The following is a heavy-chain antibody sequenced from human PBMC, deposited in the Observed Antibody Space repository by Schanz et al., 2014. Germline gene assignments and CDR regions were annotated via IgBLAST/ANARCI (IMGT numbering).Heavy chain of an antibody. CDR3: ARAKRFGDMDV. V-gene: IGHV1-18*01. D-gene: IGHD3-10*01. CDR1: GYTFITYG. Sequence: QGQLVQPGAEAKKPGASVKVSCKASGYTFITYGIKRVRQAPGQGLEWMGWISAYNGHTVYAQKLQGRVTVTTDTTTSTAYMELMNLRSADTAVYSCARAKRFGDMDVWGQGTTVTVSS. J-gene: IGHJ6*02. CDR2: ISAYNGHT.